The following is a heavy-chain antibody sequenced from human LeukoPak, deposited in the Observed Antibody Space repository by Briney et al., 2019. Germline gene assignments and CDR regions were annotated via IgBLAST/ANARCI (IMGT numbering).Heavy chain of an antibody. Sequence: PSETLSLTCTVSNGSISNSRYYWAWIRQPPGKGLEWIGSVYYSGSTHYNPSQKSRITITVDTSKNQFFLRLSSGTVADTAVYYCARNCSRKTCSGTLDLWGRGTTVTVSS. J-gene: IGHJ3*01. D-gene: IGHD2-2*01. V-gene: IGHV4-39*01. CDR1: NGSISNSRYY. CDR3: ARNCSRKTCSGTLDL. CDR2: VYYSGST.